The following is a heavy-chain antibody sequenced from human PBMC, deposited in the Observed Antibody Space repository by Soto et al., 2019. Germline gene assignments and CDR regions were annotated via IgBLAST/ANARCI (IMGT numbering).Heavy chain of an antibody. CDR3: ARDPSYGSRYYYYYMDV. V-gene: IGHV4-39*07. J-gene: IGHJ6*03. CDR1: GGSISSSSYY. Sequence: SETLSLTCTVSGGSISSSSYYWGWIRQPPGKGLEWIGSIYYSGSTNYKPSLKSRVTISVETSKNQFSLKLSSVTAADTAVYYCARDPSYGSRYYYYYMDVWGKGTTVTVSS. D-gene: IGHD3-22*01. CDR2: IYYSGST.